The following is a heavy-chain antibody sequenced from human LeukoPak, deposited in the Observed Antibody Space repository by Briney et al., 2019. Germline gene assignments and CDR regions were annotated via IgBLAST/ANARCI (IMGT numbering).Heavy chain of an antibody. Sequence: GGSLRLSCAASGFTFSNYAMSWVRQAPGKGLEWVSSISGRGDGTYYADSVKGRFTISRDNSKNTLYLQMNSLRAEDTAVYYCAKQALRFLEWLSPPTDAFDIWGQGTMVTVSS. D-gene: IGHD3-3*01. CDR2: ISGRGDGT. CDR1: GFTFSNYA. J-gene: IGHJ3*02. CDR3: AKQALRFLEWLSPPTDAFDI. V-gene: IGHV3-23*01.